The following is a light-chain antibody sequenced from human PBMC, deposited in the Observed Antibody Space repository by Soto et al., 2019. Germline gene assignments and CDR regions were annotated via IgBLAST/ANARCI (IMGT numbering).Light chain of an antibody. CDR3: QQYNSDSWA. Sequence: DIQMTQSPSTLSASVGDRVTITCRASQNINNWLAWYQQKPGMAPKLLIYDASSLGSGVPSRFSGSGSGTEFSLTITCLQPDDFATYYCQQYNSDSWAFGQGTKVEI. CDR1: QNINNW. CDR2: DAS. V-gene: IGKV1-5*01. J-gene: IGKJ1*01.